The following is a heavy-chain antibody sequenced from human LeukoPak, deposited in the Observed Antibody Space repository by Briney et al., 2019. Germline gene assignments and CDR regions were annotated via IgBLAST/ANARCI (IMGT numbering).Heavy chain of an antibody. CDR3: AKDHSWFGELLYNSHCDY. CDR2: ISSSGSTI. D-gene: IGHD3-10*01. J-gene: IGHJ4*02. Sequence: GGSLRLSCAASGFTFSSYEMNWVRQAPGKGLEWVSYISSSGSTIYYADSVKGRFTISRDNAKNSLYLQMNSLRAEDTAVYYCAKDHSWFGELLYNSHCDYWGQGTLVTVSS. CDR1: GFTFSSYE. V-gene: IGHV3-48*03.